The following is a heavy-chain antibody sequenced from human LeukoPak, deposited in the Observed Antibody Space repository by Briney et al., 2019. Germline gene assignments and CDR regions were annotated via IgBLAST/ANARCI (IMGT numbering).Heavy chain of an antibody. Sequence: PSETLSLTCAVYGGSFSGYYWSWIRQPPGKGLEWIGEINHSGSTNYNPSLKSRVTISVDTSKNQFSLKLSSVTAADTAVYYCARDGQQLVRGDWFDSWGRGTLVTVSS. J-gene: IGHJ5*01. CDR3: ARDGQQLVRGDWFDS. CDR1: GGSFSGYY. CDR2: INHSGST. D-gene: IGHD6-13*01. V-gene: IGHV4-34*01.